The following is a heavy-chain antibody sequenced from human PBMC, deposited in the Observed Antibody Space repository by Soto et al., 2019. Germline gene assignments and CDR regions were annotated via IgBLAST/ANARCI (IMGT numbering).Heavy chain of an antibody. D-gene: IGHD2-15*01. J-gene: IGHJ3*02. CDR1: GFTFSSYA. CDR2: ISGSGGST. Sequence: GGSLRLSCAASGFTFSSYAMSWVRQAPGKGLEWVSAISGSGGSTYYADSVKGRFTISRDNAKNSLYLQMNSLRAEDTAVYYCARDILGEYHRIDAFDIWGQGTMVTVSS. CDR3: ARDILGEYHRIDAFDI. V-gene: IGHV3-23*01.